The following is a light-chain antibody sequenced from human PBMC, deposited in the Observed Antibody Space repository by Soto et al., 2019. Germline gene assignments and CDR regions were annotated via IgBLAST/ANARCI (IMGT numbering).Light chain of an antibody. J-gene: IGLJ2*01. CDR2: ANS. CDR1: SSNLGANYD. V-gene: IGLV1-40*01. Sequence: QSVLTQPPSVSGAPGQRVTISCTGSSSNLGANYDVHWYQHLPGTAPKLLIYANSNRPSGVPDRFSGSKSGTSASLAITGLQAEDEADYYCQSYDSSLSGSVVFGGGTKVTVL. CDR3: QSYDSSLSGSVV.